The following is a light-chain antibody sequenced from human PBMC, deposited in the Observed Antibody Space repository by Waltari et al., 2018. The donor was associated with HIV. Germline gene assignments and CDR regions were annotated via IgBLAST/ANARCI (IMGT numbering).Light chain of an antibody. CDR1: SGSIASSY. CDR2: WDH. V-gene: IGLV6-57*03. Sequence: NFILTQPRSVSESPGKTVTISCTRSSGSIASSYVLWYQQRPGSAPTPVIYWDHRRPFGVPDRFSGSIDSSSNSASLTISGLKAVDEADYYCQSHHHSTWVFGGGTRLTVL. CDR3: QSHHHSTWV. J-gene: IGLJ3*02.